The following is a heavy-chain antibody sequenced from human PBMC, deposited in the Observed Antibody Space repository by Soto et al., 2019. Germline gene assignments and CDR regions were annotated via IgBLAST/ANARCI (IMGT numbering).Heavy chain of an antibody. V-gene: IGHV3-21*01. CDR1: GFTFSSYS. J-gene: IGHJ4*02. Sequence: EVQLVESGGDLVKPGGSLRLSCAASGFTFSSYSMSWVRQAPGKGLEWVSSISSKSSYKYFADSMKDRFTISRDNAKNSLYLQMNSLRVEDTAVYYCARDPLYCGGECYFDFWGQGTLVTVSS. CDR2: ISSKSSYK. CDR3: ARDPLYCGGECYFDF. D-gene: IGHD2-21*01.